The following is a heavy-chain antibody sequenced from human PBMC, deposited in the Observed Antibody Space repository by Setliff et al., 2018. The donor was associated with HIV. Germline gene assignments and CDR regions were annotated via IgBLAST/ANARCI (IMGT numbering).Heavy chain of an antibody. J-gene: IGHJ6*04. V-gene: IGHV4-59*01. Sequence: TSVTLSLTCTVSGGPFSSTSWSWTRQFPGQGLEWIGYIYYSGNTNYNPSLKSRVTISIDTSKNRFFLKLNSATAADTAIYYCARDLHQPGYFYYVDVWGKGTAVTVSS. CDR2: IYYSGNT. D-gene: IGHD3-16*01. CDR3: ARDLHQPGYFYYVDV. CDR1: GGPFSSTS.